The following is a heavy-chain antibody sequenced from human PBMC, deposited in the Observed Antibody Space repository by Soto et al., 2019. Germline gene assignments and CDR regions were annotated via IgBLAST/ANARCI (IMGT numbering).Heavy chain of an antibody. CDR1: GFTFSSYA. CDR2: ISGRGGST. CDR3: AKPHDYGDYYFDY. D-gene: IGHD4-17*01. Sequence: EVQLLESGGGLVQPGGSLRLSCAASGFTFSSYAMSWVRQAPGKGLEWVSAISGRGGSTYYADSVKGRFTISRDNSKNTLYLQMNSLRAEDTAVYYCAKPHDYGDYYFDYWGQGTLVTVSS. J-gene: IGHJ4*02. V-gene: IGHV3-23*01.